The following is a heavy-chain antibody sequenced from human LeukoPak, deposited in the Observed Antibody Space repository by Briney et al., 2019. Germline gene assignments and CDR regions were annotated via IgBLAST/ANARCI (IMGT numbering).Heavy chain of an antibody. Sequence: GGSLRLSCAASGXTFSSYAMHWVRQAPGKGLEYVSAISSNGGSTYYANSVKGRFTISRDNSKNTLYLQMGSLRAEDMAVYYCARDPSTITMVRGVIIPDAFDIWGQGTMVTVSS. CDR3: ARDPSTITMVRGVIIPDAFDI. V-gene: IGHV3-64*01. CDR2: ISSNGGST. J-gene: IGHJ3*02. CDR1: GXTFSSYA. D-gene: IGHD3-10*01.